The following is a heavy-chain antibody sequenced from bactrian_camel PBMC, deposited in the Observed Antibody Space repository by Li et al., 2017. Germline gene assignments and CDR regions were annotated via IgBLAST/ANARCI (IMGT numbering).Heavy chain of an antibody. CDR3: TTDWGNWHFVAVTFAY. V-gene: IGHV3S53*01. D-gene: IGHD5*01. CDR1: GYTYRSRSYC. Sequence: QVQLVESGGGLVQAGGSLRLSCTASGYTYRSRSYCMGWFRQAPGKEREAVAAITSDGVTSYADSVKGRFTISQDNAKNTLYVQMTSLKPEDTAMYFCTTDWGNWHFVAVTFAYWGQGTQVTVS. CDR2: ITSDGVT. J-gene: IGHJ6*01.